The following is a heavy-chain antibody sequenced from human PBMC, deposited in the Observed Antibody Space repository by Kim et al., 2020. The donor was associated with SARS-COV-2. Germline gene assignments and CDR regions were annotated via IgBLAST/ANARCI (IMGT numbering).Heavy chain of an antibody. CDR1: GYTFTSYG. Sequence: ASVKVSCKASGYTFTSYGISWVRQAPGQGLEWMGWISVYNGNTNYAQKLQGRVTMTTDTSTSTAYMELRSLRSDDTAVYYCASCSSGWGSFWFDPWGQGTLVTVSS. CDR3: ASCSSGWGSFWFDP. V-gene: IGHV1-18*01. D-gene: IGHD6-19*01. J-gene: IGHJ5*02. CDR2: ISVYNGNT.